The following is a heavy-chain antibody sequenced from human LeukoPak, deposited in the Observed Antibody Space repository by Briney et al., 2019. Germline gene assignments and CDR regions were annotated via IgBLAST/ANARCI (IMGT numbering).Heavy chain of an antibody. CDR2: IQYDGNNK. CDR3: AKRAAYYGDYDY. V-gene: IGHV3-30*02. Sequence: PGGSLRLSCAASGFTFSSYSMNWVRQAPGKGLEWVAFIQYDGNNKYYTDSVKGRFTISRDNSKNTLYLQMNSLRVEDTAVFYCAKRAAYYGDYDYWGQGTLVTVSS. D-gene: IGHD4-17*01. CDR1: GFTFSSYS. J-gene: IGHJ4*02.